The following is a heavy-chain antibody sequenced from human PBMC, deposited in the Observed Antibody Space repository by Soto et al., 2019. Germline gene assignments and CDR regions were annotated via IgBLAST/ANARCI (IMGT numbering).Heavy chain of an antibody. Sequence: GGSLRLSCAASGFTFSSYAMSWVRQAPGKGLEWASAISGSGGSTYYADSVKGRSTISRDNSKNTLYLQMNSLRAEDTAVYYCANDAGDIVVVVADTPKNRKDYWGQGTLVTVSS. CDR2: ISGSGGST. V-gene: IGHV3-23*01. D-gene: IGHD2-15*01. CDR1: GFTFSSYA. J-gene: IGHJ4*02. CDR3: ANDAGDIVVVVADTPKNRKDY.